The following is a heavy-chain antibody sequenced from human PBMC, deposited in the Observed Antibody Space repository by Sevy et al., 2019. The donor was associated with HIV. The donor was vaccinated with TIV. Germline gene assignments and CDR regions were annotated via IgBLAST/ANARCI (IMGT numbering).Heavy chain of an antibody. CDR1: GFSFKNVW. D-gene: IGHD1-26*01. CDR2: AKRKSDGGSI. J-gene: IGHJ3*02. CDR3: ATVLGAGAAGAFDI. V-gene: IGHV3-15*01. Sequence: GGSLRLSCAGSGFSFKNVWMTWVRQTPGKGLEWVGHAKRKSDGGSIDYGSPVNGRFTISRDDSKDMLYLQMSSLKTEETGVYYCATVLGAGAAGAFDIWGQGTMVTVSS.